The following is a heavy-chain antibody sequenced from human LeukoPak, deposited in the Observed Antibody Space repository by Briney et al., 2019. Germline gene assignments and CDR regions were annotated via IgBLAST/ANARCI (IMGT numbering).Heavy chain of an antibody. CDR1: GGSFSGYY. V-gene: IGHV4-34*01. J-gene: IGHJ5*02. CDR3: ARHQVRETEIMVASNWFDP. CDR2: INHSGST. Sequence: SETLSLTCAVYGGSFSGYYWSWIRQPPGKGLEWIGEINHSGSTNYNPSLKSRVTISVDTSKNQFSLKLSSVTAADTAVYYCARHQVRETEIMVASNWFDPWGQGTLVTVSS. D-gene: IGHD5-12*01.